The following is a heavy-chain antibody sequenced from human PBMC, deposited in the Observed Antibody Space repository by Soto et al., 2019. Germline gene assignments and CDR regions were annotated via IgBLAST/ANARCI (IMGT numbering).Heavy chain of an antibody. CDR3: ARGQGGHPPFDY. J-gene: IGHJ4*02. CDR2: IFSGGNT. CDR1: GVTVSINY. D-gene: IGHD3-16*01. V-gene: IGHV3-53*01. Sequence: PGGSLKLSCAASGVTVSINYVGLFRQAPGKGLEWVSVIFSGGNTYYADSVKGRFTISRDTSKNTLYLQMNTLRADDTAVYYCARGQGGHPPFDYWGQGTPVTVSS.